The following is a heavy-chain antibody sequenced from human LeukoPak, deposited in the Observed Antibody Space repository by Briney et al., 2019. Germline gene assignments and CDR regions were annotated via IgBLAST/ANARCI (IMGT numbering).Heavy chain of an antibody. Sequence: KPSETLSLTCTVSGGSISSYYWSWIRQPPGKGLEWIGYIYYGGSTNYNPSLKSRVTISVDTSKNQFSLKLSSVTAADTAVYYCASLFSGTGAFDIWGQGTMVTVSS. V-gene: IGHV4-59*01. CDR1: GGSISSYY. J-gene: IGHJ3*02. CDR2: IYYGGST. CDR3: ASLFSGTGAFDI. D-gene: IGHD3-10*01.